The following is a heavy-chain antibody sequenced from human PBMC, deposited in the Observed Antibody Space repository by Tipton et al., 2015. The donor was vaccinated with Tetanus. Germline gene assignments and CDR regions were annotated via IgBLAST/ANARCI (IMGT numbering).Heavy chain of an antibody. J-gene: IGHJ4*02. Sequence: SLRLSCAASGLALNNYAMRWFRQPPGKGLEWVSGFSLDSDRIGYADSVKGRFTISRDNAKNSLELQMNSLRPEDTAVYYCAKDKDPGGLGYWGQGTLVTVSS. CDR2: FSLDSDRI. CDR1: GLALNNYA. CDR3: AKDKDPGGLGY. V-gene: IGHV3-9*01.